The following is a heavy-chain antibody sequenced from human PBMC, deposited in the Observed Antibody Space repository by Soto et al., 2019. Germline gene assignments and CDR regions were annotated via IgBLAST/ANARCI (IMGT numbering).Heavy chain of an antibody. D-gene: IGHD6-19*01. CDR2: ISGSGGST. CDR3: AKDQWLGVNYYGMDV. V-gene: IGHV3-23*01. Sequence: GVSLRLSCAASGFTFSRYAMSWVRQAPGKGLEWVSAISGSGGSTYYADSVKGRFTISRDNSKNTLYLQMNSLRAEDTAVYYCAKDQWLGVNYYGMDVWGQGTTVTVSS. J-gene: IGHJ6*02. CDR1: GFTFSRYA.